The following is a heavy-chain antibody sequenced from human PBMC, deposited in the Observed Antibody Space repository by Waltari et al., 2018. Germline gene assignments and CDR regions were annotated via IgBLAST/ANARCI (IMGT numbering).Heavy chain of an antibody. CDR3: ARDLGSSWYRRGNWFDP. J-gene: IGHJ5*02. V-gene: IGHV1-2*02. CDR1: GYTFTGYY. D-gene: IGHD6-13*01. CDR2: INPKSGGT. Sequence: QVQLVQSGAEVKKPGASVKVSCKASGYTFTGYYMHWVRQAPGQGLEWRGWINPKSGGTNYAQKFQGRVTMTRDTSISTAYMELSRLRSDDTAVYYCARDLGSSWYRRGNWFDPWGQGTLVTVSS.